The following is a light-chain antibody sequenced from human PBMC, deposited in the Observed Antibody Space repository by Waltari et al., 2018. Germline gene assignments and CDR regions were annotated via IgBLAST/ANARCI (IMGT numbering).Light chain of an antibody. CDR3: AAWDDSLSGWV. J-gene: IGLJ3*02. Sequence: QSVLTQPPSASGTPGQRVTISCSGSSSNIGTNYIYWYQQLPATAPNLLIYRSDPRPSGVPDRFSGSKSGTSASLAISGLRSEDEADYYCAAWDDSLSGWVFGEGTKLTVL. V-gene: IGLV1-47*01. CDR1: SSNIGTNY. CDR2: RSD.